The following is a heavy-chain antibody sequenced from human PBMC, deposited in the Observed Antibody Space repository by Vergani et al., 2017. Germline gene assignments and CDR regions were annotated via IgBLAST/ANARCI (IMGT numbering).Heavy chain of an antibody. CDR2: IYHSGYT. CDR1: GGSISSGDSY. J-gene: IGHJ4*02. Sequence: QVQLQESGPGLVKPSQTLSLTCNVSGGSISSGDSYWSWIRQTPGKGLEWIGYIYHSGYTHYNPSLRSRVTLSVDTSKNQFSLKVTTVTAADTAVYFCARSPSDIEVEEFDYWGQGTLVTVSS. V-gene: IGHV4-30-4*08. D-gene: IGHD2-15*01. CDR3: ARSPSDIEVEEFDY.